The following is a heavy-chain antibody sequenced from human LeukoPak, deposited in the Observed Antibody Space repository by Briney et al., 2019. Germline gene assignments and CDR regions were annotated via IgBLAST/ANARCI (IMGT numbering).Heavy chain of an antibody. V-gene: IGHV4-34*01. J-gene: IGHJ6*02. CDR1: GGSFSGYY. CDR3: ARGAIVVVVAATYYYCYGMDV. CDR2: INHSGST. D-gene: IGHD2-15*01. Sequence: SETLSLTCAVYGGSFSGYYWSWIRQPPGKGLEWIGEINHSGSTNYNPSLKSRVTISVDTSKNQFSLKLSSVTAADTAVYYCARGAIVVVVAATYYYCYGMDVWGQGTTVTVSS.